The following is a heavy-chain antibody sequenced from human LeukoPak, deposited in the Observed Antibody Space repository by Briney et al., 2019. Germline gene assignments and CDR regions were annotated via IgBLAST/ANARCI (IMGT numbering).Heavy chain of an antibody. CDR3: ARDDYGDYGAFDI. V-gene: IGHV3-21*01. D-gene: IGHD4-17*01. CDR2: ISSSSSYI. CDR1: GFTFSSYS. J-gene: IGHJ3*02. Sequence: GGSLRLSCAASGFTFSSYSMNWVRQAPGKGLESVSSISSSSSYIYYADSVKGRFTISRDNAKNSLYLQMNSLRAEDTAVYYCARDDYGDYGAFDIWGQGTMSPSLQ.